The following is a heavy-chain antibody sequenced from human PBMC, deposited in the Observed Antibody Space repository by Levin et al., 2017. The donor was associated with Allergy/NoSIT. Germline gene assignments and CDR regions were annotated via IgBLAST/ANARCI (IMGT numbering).Heavy chain of an antibody. J-gene: IGHJ4*02. CDR3: ARQWNYSSEMFDY. Sequence: GGSLRLSCAASGFTFSIYAMSWVRQSPGKGLEWVSAITDSGGGTYYADSVRARFTISRDNSKNTVFLQMNRLRAEDTAIYYCARQWNYSSEMFDYWGQGTQVTVSS. D-gene: IGHD1-7*01. CDR2: ITDSGGGT. V-gene: IGHV3-23*01. CDR1: GFTFSIYA.